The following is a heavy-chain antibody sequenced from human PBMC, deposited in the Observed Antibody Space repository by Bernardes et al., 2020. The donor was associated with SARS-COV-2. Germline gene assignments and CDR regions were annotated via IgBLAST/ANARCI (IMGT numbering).Heavy chain of an antibody. CDR3: ARDPTAAAGFSDGMDV. V-gene: IGHV3-33*08. J-gene: IGHJ6*02. CDR2: IWYDGRNT. D-gene: IGHD6-13*01. Sequence: GGSLRLSCAASGFTFSSYGMHWVRQAPGKGLEWVAAIWYDGRNTYYADSVKGRFTISRDNSKNTLYLQMNSLRAEDTAVYYCARDPTAAAGFSDGMDVWGQGTTVTVSS. CDR1: GFTFSSYG.